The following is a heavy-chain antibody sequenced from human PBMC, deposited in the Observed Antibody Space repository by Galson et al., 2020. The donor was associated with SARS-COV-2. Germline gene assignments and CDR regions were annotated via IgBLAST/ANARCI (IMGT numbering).Heavy chain of an antibody. D-gene: IGHD4-17*01. Sequence: SETLSLTCTVSGGSISSYYWSWIRQPPGKGLEWIGYIYYSGSTNYNPSHKSRVTISVDTSKNQFSLKLSSVTAADTAVYYCARAGGDDYGDYGWFDPWGQGTLVTVSS. CDR2: IYYSGST. CDR1: GGSISSYY. J-gene: IGHJ5*02. CDR3: ARAGGDDYGDYGWFDP. V-gene: IGHV4-59*01.